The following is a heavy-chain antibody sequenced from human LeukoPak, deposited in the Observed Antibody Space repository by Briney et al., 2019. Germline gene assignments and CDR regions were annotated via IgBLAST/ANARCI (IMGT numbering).Heavy chain of an antibody. Sequence: SETLSLTCAVYGGSFSGYYWSWIRQPPGKGLEWIGEINHSGSTNYNPSLKSRVTISVDTSKNQFSLKLSSVTAADTAVYYCARGLQGMATTYYYYYMTSGAKGPRSPSP. CDR2: INHSGST. CDR1: GGSFSGYY. J-gene: IGHJ6*03. CDR3: ARGLQGMATTYYYYYMTS. D-gene: IGHD5-24*01. V-gene: IGHV4-34*01.